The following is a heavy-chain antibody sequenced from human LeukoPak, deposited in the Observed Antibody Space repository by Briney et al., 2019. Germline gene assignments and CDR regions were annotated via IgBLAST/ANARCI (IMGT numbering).Heavy chain of an antibody. Sequence: GGSLRLSCAASGFTFSSYWMHWVRQAPGKGLVCVSRINSDGSSTSYADSVKGRFTISRDNAKNTLYLQMNSLRAEDTAVYYCALSYSSGSAAFDYWGQGTLVTVSS. J-gene: IGHJ4*02. CDR3: ALSYSSGSAAFDY. V-gene: IGHV3-74*01. CDR1: GFTFSSYW. CDR2: INSDGSST. D-gene: IGHD6-19*01.